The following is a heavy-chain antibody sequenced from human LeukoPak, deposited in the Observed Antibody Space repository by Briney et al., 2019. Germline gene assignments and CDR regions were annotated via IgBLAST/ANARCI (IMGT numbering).Heavy chain of an antibody. CDR3: ARGWYYYDSSGYYHY. CDR1: GFTFSSYA. D-gene: IGHD3-22*01. Sequence: GGSLRLSCAASGFTFSSYAMSWVRQAPGKGLEWVSAISGSGGSTYYADSVKGRFTISRDNSKSTLYLQMDSLRAEDTAVYYCARGWYYYDSSGYYHYWGQGTLVTVSS. CDR2: ISGSGGST. V-gene: IGHV3-23*01. J-gene: IGHJ4*02.